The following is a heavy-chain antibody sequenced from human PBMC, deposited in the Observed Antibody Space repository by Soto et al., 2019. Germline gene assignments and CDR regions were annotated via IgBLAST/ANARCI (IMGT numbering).Heavy chain of an antibody. J-gene: IGHJ4*02. Sequence: ASVKVSCKASGGTFNNYVINWVRQAPGQGLEWMAGIIPIFGTPNYAQKFQGRVTITADKSTSTAYMELNSLRSEDTAVYYCAGRCDGTNCLAHFDYWGQGTLVTVSS. CDR3: AGRCDGTNCLAHFDY. CDR1: GGTFNNYV. CDR2: IIPIFGTP. V-gene: IGHV1-69*06. D-gene: IGHD2-2*01.